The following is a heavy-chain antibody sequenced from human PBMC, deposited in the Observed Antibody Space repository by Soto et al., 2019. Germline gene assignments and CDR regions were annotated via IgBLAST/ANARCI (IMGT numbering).Heavy chain of an antibody. CDR3: ARVGGGERGTLYYYCMDV. CDR2: IWDDGSNK. D-gene: IGHD2-21*01. Sequence: QVQLVESGGGVVQPGRSLRLSCAASGFTFSSYGMHWVRQAPGKGLEWVTVIWDDGSNKYYADSVKGRFTISRDNSKNTLYLQMYSLRAEDTAVYYCARVGGGERGTLYYYCMDVWGKGTTVTVSS. CDR1: GFTFSSYG. J-gene: IGHJ6*03. V-gene: IGHV3-33*01.